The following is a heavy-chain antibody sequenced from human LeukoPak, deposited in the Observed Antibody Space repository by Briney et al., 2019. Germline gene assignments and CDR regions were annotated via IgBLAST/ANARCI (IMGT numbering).Heavy chain of an antibody. Sequence: PSETLSLTCTVSGGSISSSSYYWSWIRQPPGKGLEWIGEINHSGSTNYNPSLKSRVTISVGTSKNQFSLKLSSVTAADTAVYYCARGGAAAAIWFDPWGQGTLVTVSS. CDR1: GGSISSSSYY. J-gene: IGHJ5*02. CDR2: INHSGST. V-gene: IGHV4-39*07. CDR3: ARGGAAAAIWFDP. D-gene: IGHD6-13*01.